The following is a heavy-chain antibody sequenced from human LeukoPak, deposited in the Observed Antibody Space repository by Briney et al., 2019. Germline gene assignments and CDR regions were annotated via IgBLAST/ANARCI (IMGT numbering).Heavy chain of an antibody. V-gene: IGHV1-2*06. CDR3: ARVARSSGSYGAAFDI. CDR1: GYTFTGYY. Sequence: GASVKVSCKASGYTFTGYYMHWVRQAPGQGLEWMGRINPNSGCTNYAQKFQGRVTMTRHTSISTAYMELSRLRSAETAVYYCARVARSSGSYGAAFDIWGQGTMVTVSS. J-gene: IGHJ3*02. D-gene: IGHD1-26*01. CDR2: INPNSGCT.